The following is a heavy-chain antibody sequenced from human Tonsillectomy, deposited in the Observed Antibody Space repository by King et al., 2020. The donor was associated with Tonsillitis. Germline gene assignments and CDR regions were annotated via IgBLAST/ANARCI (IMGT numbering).Heavy chain of an antibody. V-gene: IGHV3-15*01. J-gene: IGHJ1*01. D-gene: IGHD2-15*01. Sequence: VQLVESGGGLVKPGGSLRLSCTSSEITFSHAWMSWVRQAPGKGLEWVGLIKSKTDGGTTDYAAAVKGRFTISRDDSKKSLYMHMNSLKTEDAAVYYCTAVGRYGRGGSCYTGYSHRWGQGTLVTVSS. CDR2: IKSKTDGGTT. CDR3: TAVGRYGRGGSCYTGYSHR. CDR1: EITFSHAW.